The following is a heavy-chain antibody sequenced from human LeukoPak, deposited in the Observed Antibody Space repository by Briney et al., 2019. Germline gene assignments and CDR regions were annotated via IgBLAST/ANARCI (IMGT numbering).Heavy chain of an antibody. J-gene: IGHJ6*03. CDR3: ARDNRRSAYYYYYMDV. Sequence: QPGGSLRLSCAASGFTFSSYSMNWVRQAPGKGLEWVSYISSSSSTIYYADSVKGRFTISRDNAKNSLYLQMNSLRAEDTAVYYCARDNRRSAYYYYYMDVWGKGTTVTVSS. CDR2: ISSSSSTI. V-gene: IGHV3-48*01. CDR1: GFTFSSYS.